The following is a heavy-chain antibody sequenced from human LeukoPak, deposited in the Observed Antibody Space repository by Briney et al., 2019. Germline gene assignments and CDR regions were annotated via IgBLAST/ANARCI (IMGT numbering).Heavy chain of an antibody. J-gene: IGHJ3*02. D-gene: IGHD3-22*01. CDR3: ASPRGEYYDSSGGAFDI. Sequence: GGSLRLSCAASGFTFSSYSMNWVRQAPGKGLEWVSSISSSSSYIYYADSVKGRFTISRDNAKNSLYLQMNSLRAEDTAVYYCASPRGEYYDSSGGAFDIWGQGTMVTVSS. V-gene: IGHV3-21*01. CDR2: ISSSSSYI. CDR1: GFTFSSYS.